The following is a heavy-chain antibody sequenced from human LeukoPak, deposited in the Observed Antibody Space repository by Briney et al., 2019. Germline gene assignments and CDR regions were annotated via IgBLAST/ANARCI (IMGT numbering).Heavy chain of an antibody. J-gene: IGHJ5*02. Sequence: ASVKVSCKASGYTFTSYYMHWVRQAPGQGLEWMGIINPSGGSTSYAQKFQGRVTITRDTSASTAYMELSSLRSEDTAVYYCARVGFGELLLNWFDPWGQGTLVTVSS. CDR2: INPSGGST. CDR1: GYTFTSYY. D-gene: IGHD3-10*01. V-gene: IGHV1-46*01. CDR3: ARVGFGELLLNWFDP.